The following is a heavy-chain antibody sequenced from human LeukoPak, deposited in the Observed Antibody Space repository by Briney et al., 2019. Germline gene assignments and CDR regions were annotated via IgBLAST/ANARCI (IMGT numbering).Heavy chain of an antibody. CDR2: IIPILGTA. CDR1: GGTFSSYA. D-gene: IGHD5-18*01. Sequence: RASVKVSCKASGGTFSSYAISWVRQAPGQGLEWMGGIIPILGTANYAQKFQGRVTITADGSTSTAYMELSSLGSEDTAVYYCATKRGYSYGSPHWGQGTLVTVSS. J-gene: IGHJ4*02. CDR3: ATKRGYSYGSPH. V-gene: IGHV1-69*13.